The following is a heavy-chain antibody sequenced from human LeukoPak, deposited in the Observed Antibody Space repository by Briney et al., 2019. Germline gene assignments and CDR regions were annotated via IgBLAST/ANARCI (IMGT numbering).Heavy chain of an antibody. D-gene: IGHD2-8*01. CDR3: ARKVYAASLDY. J-gene: IGHJ4*02. CDR2: INHSGST. CDR1: GGSFSGYY. V-gene: IGHV4-34*01. Sequence: PSETLSLTCAVYGGSFSGYYWSWIRQPPGKGLVWIGEINHSGSTNYNPSLKSRVTISVDMSKNQFSLKLSSVTAADTAVYYCARKVYAASLDYWGQGTLVTVSS.